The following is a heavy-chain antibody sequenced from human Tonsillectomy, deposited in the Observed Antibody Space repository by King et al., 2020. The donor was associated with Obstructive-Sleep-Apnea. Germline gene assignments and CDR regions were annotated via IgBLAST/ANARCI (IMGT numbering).Heavy chain of an antibody. V-gene: IGHV2-5*02. D-gene: IGHD3-22*01. CDR2: IYWDDDK. J-gene: IGHJ4*02. CDR3: AHSSEPYYYDSSGYYFDY. CDR1: GFSLSTSGVG. Sequence: ITLKESGPTLVKPTQTLTLTCTFSGFSLSTSGVGVGWIRQPPGKALEWLALIYWDDDKRYSPSLKSRLTITKDTSKNQVVLTMTNMDPVDTATYYCAHSSEPYYYDSSGYYFDYWGQGTLVTVSS.